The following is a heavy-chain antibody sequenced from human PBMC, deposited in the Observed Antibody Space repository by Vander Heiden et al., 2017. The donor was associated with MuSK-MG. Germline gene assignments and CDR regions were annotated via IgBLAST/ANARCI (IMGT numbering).Heavy chain of an antibody. V-gene: IGHV3-30*18. CDR1: GFTFSSHG. Sequence: QVQLVESGGGVVQPGRSLRLSCAASGFTFSSHGRHWVRQAPGKGLEWVAVISYDGSNKYYADSVKGRFTISRDNSKNTLYLQMNSLRAEDTAVYYCAKTFCGGDCYSGARDAFDIWGQGTMVTVSS. CDR3: AKTFCGGDCYSGARDAFDI. CDR2: ISYDGSNK. J-gene: IGHJ3*02. D-gene: IGHD2-21*01.